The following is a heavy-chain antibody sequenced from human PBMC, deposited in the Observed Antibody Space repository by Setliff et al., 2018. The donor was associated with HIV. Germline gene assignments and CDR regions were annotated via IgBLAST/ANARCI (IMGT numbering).Heavy chain of an antibody. V-gene: IGHV4-39*07. CDR1: GGSISSSSYY. J-gene: IGHJ4*02. Sequence: SETLSLTCTVSGGSISSSSYYWGWIRQPPGKGLEWIGSIYYNGSTYYNPSLKSRVTISVDTSKNQFSLKLSSVAAADTAVYYCARDYYDYVWGSYRLFDYWGQGTLVTVSS. CDR3: ARDYYDYVWGSYRLFDY. CDR2: IYYNGST. D-gene: IGHD3-16*02.